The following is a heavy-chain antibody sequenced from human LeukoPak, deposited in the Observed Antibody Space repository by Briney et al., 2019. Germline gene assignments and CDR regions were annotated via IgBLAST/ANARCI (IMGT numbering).Heavy chain of an antibody. Sequence: SETLSLTCTVSGGSISSSSYYWGWIRQPPRKGREGIGSFYYSGSTFYNPSLKSRVTISVDTSKNQFSLKLTSVTAADTAVYYCARITLVGSSDRYFDYWGQGTLVTVSS. V-gene: IGHV4-39*07. CDR1: GGSISSSSYY. J-gene: IGHJ4*02. CDR2: FYYSGST. D-gene: IGHD1-26*01. CDR3: ARITLVGSSDRYFDY.